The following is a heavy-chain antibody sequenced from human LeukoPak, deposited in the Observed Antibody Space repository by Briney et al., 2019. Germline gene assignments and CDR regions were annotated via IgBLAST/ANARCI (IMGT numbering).Heavy chain of an antibody. V-gene: IGHV1-18*01. J-gene: IGHJ3*02. CDR2: ISAYNGNT. Sequence: GSSVKVSCKASGYAFTSYGISWVRQAPGQGLEWVGAISAYNGNTNYAQKLQGRVTMTTETSTSTAYMELRSLRSADTAVYYCARVGYCSGGSCYSSRGPNDAFDIWGQGTMVTVSS. CDR3: ARVGYCSGGSCYSSRGPNDAFDI. CDR1: GYAFTSYG. D-gene: IGHD2-15*01.